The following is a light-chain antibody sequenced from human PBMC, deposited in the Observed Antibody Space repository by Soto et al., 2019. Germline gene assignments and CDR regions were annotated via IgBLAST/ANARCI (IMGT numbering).Light chain of an antibody. CDR2: KAS. J-gene: IGKJ1*01. V-gene: IGKV1-5*03. CDR1: QIISSW. CDR3: QHYNTYPWT. Sequence: DIQMTQSPSILSASVGDRVTITCRASQIISSWLAWYQQKPGKAPNLLIHKASHLESGVPSRFSGSGSGTEFTLTISSLQPGDFATYYCQHYNTYPWTFGQGTKVEIK.